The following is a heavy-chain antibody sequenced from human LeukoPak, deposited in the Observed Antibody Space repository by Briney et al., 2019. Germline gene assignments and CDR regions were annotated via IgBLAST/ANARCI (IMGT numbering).Heavy chain of an antibody. Sequence: ASVKVSCKASGYTFTSXXMHWVRQAPGQGXXXXXXXXXXXGXTXXXQXXXXXXXXXXXXXISTAXMEXSRLRSDDTAVYYCARXXNXDGYDYYYYGMDVWGQGTTVTVSS. CDR1: GYTFTSXX. V-gene: IGHV1-2*02. D-gene: IGHD5-12*01. CDR3: ARXXNXDGYDYYYYGMDV. CDR2: XXXXXGXT. J-gene: IGHJ6*02.